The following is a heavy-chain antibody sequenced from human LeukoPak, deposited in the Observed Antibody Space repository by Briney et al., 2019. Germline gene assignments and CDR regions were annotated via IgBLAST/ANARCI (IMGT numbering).Heavy chain of an antibody. D-gene: IGHD6-13*01. CDR2: FDPEDGET. V-gene: IGHV1-24*01. J-gene: IGHJ5*02. CDR1: GYTLTELS. CDR3: ATRWGSSSWYPFDP. Sequence: EASVKVSCKVSGYTLTELSMHWVRQAPGKGLEWMGGFDPEDGETIYAQKFQGRVTMTEDTSTDTAYMELSSLRSEDTAVYYCATRWGSSSWYPFDPWGQGTLVTVSS.